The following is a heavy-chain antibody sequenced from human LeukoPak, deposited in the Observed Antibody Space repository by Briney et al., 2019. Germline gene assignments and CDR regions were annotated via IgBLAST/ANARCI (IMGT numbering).Heavy chain of an antibody. Sequence: GGSLRLSCAASGFTVSSNYMSWVRQAPGKGLEWVSVIYSGGSTYYADSVKGRFTISRDNSKNTLYLQMNSLRAEDTAVYYCARGYGDSPGFFDYWGQGTLVTVSS. V-gene: IGHV3-53*01. D-gene: IGHD4-17*01. CDR1: GFTVSSNY. J-gene: IGHJ4*02. CDR2: IYSGGST. CDR3: ARGYGDSPGFFDY.